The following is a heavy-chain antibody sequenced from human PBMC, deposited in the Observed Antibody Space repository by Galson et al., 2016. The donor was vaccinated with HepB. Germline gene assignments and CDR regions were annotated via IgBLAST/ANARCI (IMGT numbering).Heavy chain of an antibody. CDR2: IASSSSYI. CDR1: GSTFSINS. D-gene: IGHD1-26*01. CDR3: AKDLKRSSGSYYYYAMDV. Sequence: SLRLSCAASGSTFSINSMSWVRQAPGKGLEWIAAIASSSSYIYYRDSVKGRFTISRDNSKNTLYLQMNILRVQDTAVYYCAKDLKRSSGSYYYYAMDVWGRGTTVTVSS. J-gene: IGHJ6*02. V-gene: IGHV3-21*01.